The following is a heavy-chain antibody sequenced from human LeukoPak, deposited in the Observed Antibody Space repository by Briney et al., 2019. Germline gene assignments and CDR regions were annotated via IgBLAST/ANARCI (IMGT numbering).Heavy chain of an antibody. V-gene: IGHV3-23*01. J-gene: IGHJ3*02. D-gene: IGHD2-2*01. CDR2: ISGSGGST. CDR3: AKWGGGYCSSTSCRQGAFDI. Sequence: PGGSLRLSCAASGFTFSSYAMSWVRQAPGKGLEWVSAISGSGGSTYYADSVKGRFTISRDNSKNTLYLQMNSLRAEDTAVYYRAKWGGGYCSSTSCRQGAFDIWGQGTMVTVSS. CDR1: GFTFSSYA.